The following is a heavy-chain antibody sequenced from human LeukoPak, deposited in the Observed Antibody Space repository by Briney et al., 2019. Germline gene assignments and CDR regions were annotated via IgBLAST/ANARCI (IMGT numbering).Heavy chain of an antibody. CDR3: AIRITMVRGVIIDAFDI. V-gene: IGHV1-69*05. CDR2: IIPIFGKA. D-gene: IGHD3-10*01. J-gene: IGHJ3*02. CDR1: GGTFSSYA. Sequence: GASVKVSCKASGGTFSSYAISWVRQAPGQGLEWMGGIIPIFGKANYAQKFQGRVTITTDESTSTAYMELSSLRSEDTAVYYCAIRITMVRGVIIDAFDIWGQGTMVTVSS.